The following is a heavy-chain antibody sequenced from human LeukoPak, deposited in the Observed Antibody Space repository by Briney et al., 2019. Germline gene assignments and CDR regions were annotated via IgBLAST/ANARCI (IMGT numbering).Heavy chain of an antibody. V-gene: IGHV3-20*04. Sequence: GGSLRLSCVASGFTFDDYGMTWVRQAPGKGLEWVSGINWSGGSTSYADSVKGRFTISRDNAKNSLYLQMNSLRAEDTALYYCARGGITIFGVAIPNFDYWGQGTLVTVSS. CDR1: GFTFDDYG. J-gene: IGHJ4*02. CDR3: ARGGITIFGVAIPNFDY. D-gene: IGHD3-3*01. CDR2: INWSGGST.